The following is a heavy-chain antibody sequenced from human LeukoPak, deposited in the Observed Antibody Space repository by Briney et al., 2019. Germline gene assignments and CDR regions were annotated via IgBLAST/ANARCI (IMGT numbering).Heavy chain of an antibody. J-gene: IGHJ3*02. Sequence: GGSLRLSCAASAFTFSGYSITWVPQAPGKGLEWGSYISSSSSTISYADPVKGRFTISGAIAKTSLYLKMNSLRAADTAVYYCASNRRVVGVTLLLGNDAFDIWGQGTMVTVSS. CDR1: AFTFSGYS. D-gene: IGHD3-10*01. CDR2: ISSSSSTI. CDR3: ASNRRVVGVTLLLGNDAFDI. V-gene: IGHV3-48*01.